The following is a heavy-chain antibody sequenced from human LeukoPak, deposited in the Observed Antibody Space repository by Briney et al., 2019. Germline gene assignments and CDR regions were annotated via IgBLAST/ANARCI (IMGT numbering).Heavy chain of an antibody. CDR3: ARGPYIPIVVVPRYGNWFDP. J-gene: IGHJ5*02. D-gene: IGHD2-2*01. CDR1: GGSFSGYY. Sequence: PSETLSLTCAVYGGSFSGYYWSWIRQPPGKGLEGIGEINHSGSTNYNPSLKSRVTTSVDTSKNQFSLKLSSVTAADTAVYYCARGPYIPIVVVPRYGNWFDPWGQGTLVTVSS. V-gene: IGHV4-34*01. CDR2: INHSGST.